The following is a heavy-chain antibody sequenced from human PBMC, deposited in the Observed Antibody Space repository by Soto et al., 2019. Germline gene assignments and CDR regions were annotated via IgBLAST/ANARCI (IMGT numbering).Heavy chain of an antibody. D-gene: IGHD6-25*01. Sequence: QVQLQESGPGLVKPSETLSLTCTVSGDSVSSPSYYWSWIRQSPGKGLEWVGYIYYSGSTKYNPSLNSRVTISVDTSKNQFSLRLASVTAADTAVYYCARSLKVLSGCFNPWGQGTLVTVSS. CDR2: IYYSGST. CDR1: GDSVSSPSYY. CDR3: ARSLKVLSGCFNP. V-gene: IGHV4-61*01. J-gene: IGHJ5*02.